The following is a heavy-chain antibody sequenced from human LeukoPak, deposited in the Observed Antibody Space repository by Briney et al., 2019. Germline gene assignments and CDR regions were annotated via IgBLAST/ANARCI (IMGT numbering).Heavy chain of an antibody. CDR1: GGSISSSSYY. CDR2: IYYSGST. V-gene: IGHV4-39*07. CDR3: ARDRGCSSTSCYDLARVWFDP. D-gene: IGHD2-2*01. Sequence: PSETLSLTCTVSGGSISSSSYYWGWIRQPPGKGLEWIGSIYYSGSTYYNPSLKSRVTISVDTSKNQFSLKLSSVTAADTAVYYCARDRGCSSTSCYDLARVWFDPWGQGTLVTVSS. J-gene: IGHJ5*02.